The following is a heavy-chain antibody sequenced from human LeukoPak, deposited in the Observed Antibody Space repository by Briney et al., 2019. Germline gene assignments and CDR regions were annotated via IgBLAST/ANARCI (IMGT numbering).Heavy chain of an antibody. CDR1: GFTFSSYG. CDR3: AKGVGDYGSGSPPDY. CDR2: ISGSGGST. Sequence: PGGSLRLSCAASGFTFSSYGMSWVRQAPGKGLEWVSAISGSGGSTYYADSVKGRFTISRDNSKNTLYLQMNSLRAEDTAVYYCAKGVGDYGSGSPPDYWGQGTLVTVSS. V-gene: IGHV3-23*01. J-gene: IGHJ4*02. D-gene: IGHD3-10*01.